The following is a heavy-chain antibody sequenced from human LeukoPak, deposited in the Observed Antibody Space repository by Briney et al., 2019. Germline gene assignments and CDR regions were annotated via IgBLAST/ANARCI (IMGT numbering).Heavy chain of an antibody. CDR3: ARRYSSSLYWYFDL. V-gene: IGHV3-7*01. Sequence: GGSLRLSCAASGFTFSSYWMSWVRQAPGKGLEWVANIKQDGSEKYYVDSVKGRFTISRDNAKSSLYLQMNSLRAEDTAVYYCARRYSSSLYWYFDLWGRGTLVTVSS. J-gene: IGHJ2*01. D-gene: IGHD6-6*01. CDR2: IKQDGSEK. CDR1: GFTFSSYW.